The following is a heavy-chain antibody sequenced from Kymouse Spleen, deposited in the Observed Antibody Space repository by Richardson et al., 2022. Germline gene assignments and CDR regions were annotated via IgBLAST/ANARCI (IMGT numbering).Heavy chain of an antibody. V-gene: IGHV3-21*03. CDR1: GFTFSSYS. Sequence: EVQLVESGGGLVKPGGSLRLSCAASGFTFSSYSMNWVRQAPGKGLEWVSSISSSSSYIYYADSVKGRFTISRDNAKNSLYLQMNSLRAEDTAVYYCARDRRFLEWLDYYYYGMDVWGQGTTVTVSS. CDR2: ISSSSSYI. J-gene: IGHJ6*02. D-gene: IGHD3-3*01. CDR3: ARDRRFLEWLDYYYYGMDV.